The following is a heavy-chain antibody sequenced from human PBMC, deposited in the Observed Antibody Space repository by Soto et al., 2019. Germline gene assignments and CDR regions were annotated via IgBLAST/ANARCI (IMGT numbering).Heavy chain of an antibody. CDR3: ARAYGDYVFDY. D-gene: IGHD4-17*01. CDR1: GGSISSYY. V-gene: IGHV4-59*01. J-gene: IGHJ4*02. Sequence: SETLSLTCTVSGGSISSYYCSWIRQPPGKGLEWIGYIYYSGSTNYNPSLKSRVTISVDTSKNQFSLKLSSVTAADTAVYYCARAYGDYVFDYWGQGTLVTVS. CDR2: IYYSGST.